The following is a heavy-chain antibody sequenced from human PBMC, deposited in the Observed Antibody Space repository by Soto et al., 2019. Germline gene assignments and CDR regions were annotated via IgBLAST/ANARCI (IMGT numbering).Heavy chain of an antibody. CDR2: IDPSDSYT. Sequence: GESLKISCKGSGYSFTSYWISWVRQMPGKGLEWMGRIDPSDSYTNYSPSFQGHVTISADKSISTAYLQWSSLKASDTAMYYCARQFGGDYSNYVPYYYYGMDVWGQGTTVTVSS. D-gene: IGHD4-4*01. CDR3: ARQFGGDYSNYVPYYYYGMDV. CDR1: GYSFTSYW. J-gene: IGHJ6*02. V-gene: IGHV5-10-1*01.